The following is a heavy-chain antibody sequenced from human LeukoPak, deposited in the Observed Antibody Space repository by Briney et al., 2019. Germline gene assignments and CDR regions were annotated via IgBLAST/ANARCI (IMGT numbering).Heavy chain of an antibody. Sequence: GASVQVSCKVSGYTLTEFSMHWVRQAPGKGLEWMGGFDPENGETIYAQKFQGRLSVTEDTSTDTAYMELSSLRSEDTAMYYCATDLSCSGSICNTHDGFAIWGQGIMVTVSS. CDR1: GYTLTEFS. CDR3: ATDLSCSGSICNTHDGFAI. J-gene: IGHJ3*02. D-gene: IGHD2-2*02. V-gene: IGHV1-24*01. CDR2: FDPENGET.